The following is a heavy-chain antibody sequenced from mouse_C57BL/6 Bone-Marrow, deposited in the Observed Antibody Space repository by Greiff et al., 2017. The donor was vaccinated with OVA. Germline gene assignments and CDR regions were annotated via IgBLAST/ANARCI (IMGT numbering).Heavy chain of an antibody. CDR2: ISSGGDYI. D-gene: IGHD1-1*01. V-gene: IGHV5-9-1*02. Sequence: EVQGVESGEGLVKPGGSLKLSCAASGFTFSSYAMSWVRQTPEKRLEWVAYISSGGDYIYYADTVKGRFTISRDNARNTLYLQMSSLKSEDTAMYYCTRFYYGSSLMDYWGQGTSVTVSS. CDR3: TRFYYGSSLMDY. CDR1: GFTFSSYA. J-gene: IGHJ4*01.